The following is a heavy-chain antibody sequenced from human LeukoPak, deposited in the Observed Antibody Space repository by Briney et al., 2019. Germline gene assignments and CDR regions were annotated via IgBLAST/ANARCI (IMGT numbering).Heavy chain of an antibody. D-gene: IGHD3-22*01. Sequence: PSETLSLTCTVSGYSISSGYYWGWIRQPPGKGLEWIGSIYQSGSTYYNPSLKRRVTTSADMSKNQFSLKLSSVTAADTAVYYCARDRELSYSDTSGYWYFDLWGRGTLVTVSS. V-gene: IGHV4-38-2*02. CDR2: IYQSGST. CDR1: GYSISSGYY. J-gene: IGHJ2*01. CDR3: ARDRELSYSDTSGYWYFDL.